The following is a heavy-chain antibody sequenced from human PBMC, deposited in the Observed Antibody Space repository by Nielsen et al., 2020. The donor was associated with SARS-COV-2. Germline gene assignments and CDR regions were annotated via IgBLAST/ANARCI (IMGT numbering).Heavy chain of an antibody. CDR3: AKGERGISILFEA. V-gene: IGHV3-23*01. CDR2: IKTNGGIT. D-gene: IGHD3-3*01. CDR1: GFTFSDYA. Sequence: GESLKISCAASGFTFSDYAMAWVRQAPGKGLEWVSVIKTNGGITYYADSAKGRFTISRDDSKNTLYLHMSSLRAEDTALYYCAKGERGISILFEAWGQGTLVTVSS. J-gene: IGHJ5*02.